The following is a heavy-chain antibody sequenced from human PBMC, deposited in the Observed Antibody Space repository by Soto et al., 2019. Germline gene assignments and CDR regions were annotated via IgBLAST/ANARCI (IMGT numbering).Heavy chain of an antibody. D-gene: IGHD1-26*01. V-gene: IGHV1-3*01. Sequence: QVQLVQSGAEVKKPGASVKVSCKASGYTFTSYAMHWVRQAPGQRREGMGWINAGNGNTKYSQKFQGRVTITRDTSASTADMELSSLRSEDTAVYYCARGNSGSYFYFDYWGQGTLVTVSS. CDR1: GYTFTSYA. CDR2: INAGNGNT. J-gene: IGHJ4*02. CDR3: ARGNSGSYFYFDY.